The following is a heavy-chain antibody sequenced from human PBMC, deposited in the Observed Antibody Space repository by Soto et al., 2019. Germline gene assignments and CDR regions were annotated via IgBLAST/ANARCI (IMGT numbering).Heavy chain of an antibody. V-gene: IGHV4-39*01. D-gene: IGHD6-6*01. CDR2: IYYSGST. J-gene: IGHJ4*02. Sequence: PSETLSLTCTVSGGSISSCSYYWGWIRQPPGKGLEWIGSIYYSGSTYYNPSLKSRVTISVDTSKNQFSLKLSSVTAADTAVYYCARREYSSSSGSFDYSGQGTLVTVSS. CDR1: GGSISSCSYY. CDR3: ARREYSSSSGSFDY.